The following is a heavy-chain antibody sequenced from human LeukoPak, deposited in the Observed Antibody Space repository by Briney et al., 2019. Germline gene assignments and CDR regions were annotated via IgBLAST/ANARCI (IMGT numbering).Heavy chain of an antibody. J-gene: IGHJ6*03. V-gene: IGHV3-30*02. Sequence: HPGGSLRLSCAASGFTFSSYGMHWVRQAPGKGLEWVAFIRYDGSDKYYADSVKGRFTISRDTSKNTLYLQMNSLRAEDTAVYYCAKGDTGHSYYYMDVWGKGTTVTISS. D-gene: IGHD3-10*01. CDR1: GFTFSSYG. CDR2: IRYDGSDK. CDR3: AKGDTGHSYYYMDV.